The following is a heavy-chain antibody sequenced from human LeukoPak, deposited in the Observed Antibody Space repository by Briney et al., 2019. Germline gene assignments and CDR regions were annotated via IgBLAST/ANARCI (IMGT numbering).Heavy chain of an antibody. V-gene: IGHV3-30*02. CDR1: GFTFSSYG. J-gene: IGHJ6*03. D-gene: IGHD2-2*01. CDR3: AKLGYCSSTSCTDWDYMDV. CDR2: IRYDGSNK. Sequence: GGSRRHSCAASGFTFSSYGMHWVRQAPGKGLEWVAFIRYDGSNKYYADSVKGRFTISRDNSKNTLYLQMNSLRAEDTAVYYCAKLGYCSSTSCTDWDYMDVWGKGTTVTVSS.